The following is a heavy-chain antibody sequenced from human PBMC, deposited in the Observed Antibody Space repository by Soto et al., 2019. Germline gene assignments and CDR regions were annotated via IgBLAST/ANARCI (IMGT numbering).Heavy chain of an antibody. J-gene: IGHJ4*02. Sequence: QVQLQESGPGLVKPSQTLSLTCAVSGASISSGDSYWSWIRQRPGKGRVWIGYIFHTGSTYYNPSLTSRVTISLDSSKNQFSLKLTSATAADTAVYFCAREPYCTSATCFIHFDSWGQGSLVTVSS. CDR1: GASISSGDSY. CDR3: AREPYCTSATCFIHFDS. CDR2: IFHTGST. V-gene: IGHV4-31*11. D-gene: IGHD2-2*01.